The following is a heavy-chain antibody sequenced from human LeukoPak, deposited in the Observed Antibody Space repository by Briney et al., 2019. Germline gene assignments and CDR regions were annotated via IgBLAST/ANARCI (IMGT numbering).Heavy chain of an antibody. D-gene: IGHD4-23*01. CDR3: AKDGLVTPGEDYYYYGMDV. V-gene: IGHV3-11*06. CDR2: ISSSSSYT. CDR1: GFTFSDYY. J-gene: IGHJ6*02. Sequence: PGGSLRLSCAASGFTFSDYYMSWIRQAPGKGLEWVSYISSSSSYTNYADSVKGRFTISRDNAKNSLYLQMNSLRAEDTAVYYCAKDGLVTPGEDYYYYGMDVWGQGTTVTVSS.